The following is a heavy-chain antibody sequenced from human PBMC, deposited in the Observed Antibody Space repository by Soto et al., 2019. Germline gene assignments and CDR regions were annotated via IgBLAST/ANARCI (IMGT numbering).Heavy chain of an antibody. D-gene: IGHD6-13*01. CDR2: ISWNSGSI. CDR1: GFTFDDYA. Sequence: GGSLRLSCAASGFTFDDYAMHWVRQAPGKGLEWVSGISWNSGSIGYADSVKGRFTISRDNAKNSLYLQMNSLRAEDTALYYCAKANIGRAAPFDYWGQGTLVTVSS. V-gene: IGHV3-9*01. J-gene: IGHJ4*02. CDR3: AKANIGRAAPFDY.